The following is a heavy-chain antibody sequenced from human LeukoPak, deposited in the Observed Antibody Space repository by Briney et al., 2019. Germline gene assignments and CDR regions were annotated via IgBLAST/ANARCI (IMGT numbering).Heavy chain of an antibody. Sequence: SETLSLTCTVSGGSISSYYWSWIRQPPGKGLECIGYIYTSGSTNYNPSLKSRVTISVDTSKNQFSLKLSSVTAADTAVYYCARHTECSSTSCQFDYWGQGTLVTVSS. D-gene: IGHD2-2*01. J-gene: IGHJ4*02. CDR3: ARHTECSSTSCQFDY. V-gene: IGHV4-4*09. CDR1: GGSISSYY. CDR2: IYTSGST.